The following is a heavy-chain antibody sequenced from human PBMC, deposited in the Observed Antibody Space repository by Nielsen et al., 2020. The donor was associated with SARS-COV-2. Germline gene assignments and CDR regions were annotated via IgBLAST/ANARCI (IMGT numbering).Heavy chain of an antibody. CDR2: ISYDGRDE. J-gene: IGHJ4*02. V-gene: IGHV3-30*18. D-gene: IGHD2-15*01. Sequence: GESLKISCAASGFTFRNYGIHWVRQAPGKGLEWVAVISYDGRDEYYGDFVKGRFTISRDNSKNTLYLQMNSLRGEDTAVYYCAKDLSRDVAVDYWGQGTLVTVSS. CDR3: AKDLSRDVAVDY. CDR1: GFTFRNYG.